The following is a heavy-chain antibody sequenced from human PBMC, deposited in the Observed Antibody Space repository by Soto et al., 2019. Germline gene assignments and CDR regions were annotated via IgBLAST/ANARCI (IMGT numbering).Heavy chain of an antibody. CDR3: ATCQLGEYYYAMDI. D-gene: IGHD7-27*01. CDR2: IYDSGNT. Sequence: PSETLSLTCGVSGDSITTYKWWTWVRQTPGKGLEWIGEIYDSGNTRYNPSLKSRVTLSKDTSKNELSLKLNSVTVADTAVYYCATCQLGEYYYAMDIWGQGTTVTVSS. CDR1: GDSITTYKW. J-gene: IGHJ6*02. V-gene: IGHV4-4*02.